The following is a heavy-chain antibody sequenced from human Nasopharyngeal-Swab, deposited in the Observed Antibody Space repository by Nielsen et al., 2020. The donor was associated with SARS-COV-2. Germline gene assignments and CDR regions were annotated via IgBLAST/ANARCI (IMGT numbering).Heavy chain of an antibody. CDR1: GFTFDDYA. D-gene: IGHD6-19*01. CDR3: AKVPYSSGWDDAFDI. Sequence: GGSLRLSCAASGFTFDDYAMHWVRQAPGKGLEWVSGISWNSGSIGYADSVKGRFTISRDNAKNSLYLQMNSLGAEDTALYYCAKVPYSSGWDDAFDIWGQGTMVTVSS. J-gene: IGHJ3*02. V-gene: IGHV3-9*01. CDR2: ISWNSGSI.